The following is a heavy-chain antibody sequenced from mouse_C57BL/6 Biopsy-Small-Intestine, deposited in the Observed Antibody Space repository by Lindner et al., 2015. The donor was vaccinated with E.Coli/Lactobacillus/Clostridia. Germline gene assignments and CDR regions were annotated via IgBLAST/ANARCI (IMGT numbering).Heavy chain of an antibody. V-gene: IGHV1-15*01. J-gene: IGHJ1*03. CDR3: TRSLSV. CDR1: GYTFTDYE. D-gene: IGHD3-2*02. Sequence: VQLQESGAELVRPGASVTLSCKASGYTFTDYEMHWVKQTPVHGLEWIGAIDPETGGTAYNQKFKGKAILTADKSSSTAYMELRSLTSEDSAVYYCTRSLSVWGTGTTVTVSS. CDR2: IDPETGGT.